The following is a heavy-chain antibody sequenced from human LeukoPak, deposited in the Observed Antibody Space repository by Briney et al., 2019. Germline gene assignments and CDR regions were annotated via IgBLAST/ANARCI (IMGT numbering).Heavy chain of an antibody. CDR3: AKDRLEFTMVV. CDR1: GFTVSSNY. Sequence: GGSLRLSCAASGFTVSSNYMSWVRQAPGKGLEWVSVIYSGGSTYYADSVKGRFTISRDNSKNTLYLQMNSLRAVDTAVYYCAKDRLEFTMVVWGKGTTVTVSS. J-gene: IGHJ6*04. D-gene: IGHD3-10*01. CDR2: IYSGGST. V-gene: IGHV3-53*01.